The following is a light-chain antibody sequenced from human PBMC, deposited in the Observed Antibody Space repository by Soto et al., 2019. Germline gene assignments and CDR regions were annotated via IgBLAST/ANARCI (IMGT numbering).Light chain of an antibody. CDR2: EVF. CDR3: ASFTTRITYV. V-gene: IGLV2-14*03. Sequence: QSALTQPSSVSGSPGQSITISCSGTGRDIGAYIFVSWYQQHPGKAPKLLLYEVFNRPSGVSNRFSGSKSGNTASLTISGLQAEDEAEYFCASFTTRITYVFGTGTKVTVL. CDR1: GRDIGAYIF. J-gene: IGLJ1*01.